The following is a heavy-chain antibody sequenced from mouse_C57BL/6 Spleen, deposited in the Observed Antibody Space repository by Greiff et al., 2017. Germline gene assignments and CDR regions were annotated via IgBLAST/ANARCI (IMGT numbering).Heavy chain of an antibody. CDR3: TTWTAQAHAMDY. V-gene: IGHV14-4*01. D-gene: IGHD3-2*02. Sequence: EVQGVESGAELVRPGASVKLSCTASGFNIKDDYMHWVKQRPEQGLEWIGWIDPENGDTEYASKFQGKATITADTSSNTAYLQPSSLTSEDTAVYYCTTWTAQAHAMDYWGQGTSVTVSS. CDR2: IDPENGDT. CDR1: GFNIKDDY. J-gene: IGHJ4*01.